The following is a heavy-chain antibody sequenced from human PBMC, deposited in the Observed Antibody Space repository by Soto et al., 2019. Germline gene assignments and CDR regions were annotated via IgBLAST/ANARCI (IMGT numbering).Heavy chain of an antibody. CDR1: GYTFTSYG. CDR2: ISAYSGNT. V-gene: IGHV1-18*01. D-gene: IGHD2-8*01. J-gene: IGHJ4*02. Sequence: QVQLVQSGAEVKKPGASVKVYCKASGYTFTSYGISWVRQAPGQGLEWMGWISAYSGNTKYAHKLQGTVTMTTDTSTSTAYMELSSLRSDYTAAYYSARDAAIGMHDYWGQGTLVTVSS. CDR3: ARDAAIGMHDY.